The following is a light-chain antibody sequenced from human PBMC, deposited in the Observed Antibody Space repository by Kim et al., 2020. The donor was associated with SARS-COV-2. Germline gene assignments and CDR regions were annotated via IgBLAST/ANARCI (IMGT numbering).Light chain of an antibody. CDR1: QSISTS. CDR2: DAS. CDR3: HQYNDYSALT. V-gene: IGKV1-5*01. Sequence: RVSITCRASQSISTSLAWYQQKPGKAPDLLVRDASNLEDGVRSRVSGSGSGTQFTLTINNLQPDDYATYYCHQYNDYSALTFGGGTKVDIK. J-gene: IGKJ4*01.